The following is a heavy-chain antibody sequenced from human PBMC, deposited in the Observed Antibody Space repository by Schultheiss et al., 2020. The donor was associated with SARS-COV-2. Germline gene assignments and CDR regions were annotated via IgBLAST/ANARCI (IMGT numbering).Heavy chain of an antibody. CDR3: ARGGGGGIAARHYYYYYYMDV. CDR1: GYTFTSYG. V-gene: IGHV1-18*01. CDR2: ISAYNGNT. Sequence: ASVKVSCKASGYTFTSYGISWVRQAPGQGLEWMGWISAYNGNTNYAQKLQGRVTMTTDTSTSTAYMELRSLRSDDTAVYYCARGGGGGIAARHYYYYYYMDVWGKGTTVTGSS. D-gene: IGHD6-6*01. J-gene: IGHJ6*03.